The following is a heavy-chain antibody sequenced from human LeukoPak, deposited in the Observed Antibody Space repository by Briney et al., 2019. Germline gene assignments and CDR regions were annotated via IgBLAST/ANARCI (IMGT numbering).Heavy chain of an antibody. Sequence: PGGSLRLSCAASGFTFSSYAMHWVRQAPGKGLEWVAVISYDGSNKYYADSVKGRFTISRDNSKNTLYLQMNSLRAEDTAVYYCARGSSSGWYGGLLDYWGQGTLVTVSS. J-gene: IGHJ4*02. D-gene: IGHD6-19*01. V-gene: IGHV3-30-3*01. CDR1: GFTFSSYA. CDR2: ISYDGSNK. CDR3: ARGSSSGWYGGLLDY.